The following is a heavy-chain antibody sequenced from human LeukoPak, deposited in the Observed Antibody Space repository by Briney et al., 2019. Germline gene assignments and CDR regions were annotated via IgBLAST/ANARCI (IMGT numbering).Heavy chain of an antibody. D-gene: IGHD2-2*01. CDR1: GYTFTSYG. Sequence: ASVKVSCKASGYTFTSYGISWVRQAPGQGLEWMGWISAYNGNTNYAQKLPGRVTMTTDTSTSTVYMERMSLRSDDTSVYYCAKNGYCISTSCYGGIDYWGQGTLVTVSS. CDR2: ISAYNGNT. J-gene: IGHJ4*02. V-gene: IGHV1-18*01. CDR3: AKNGYCISTSCYGGIDY.